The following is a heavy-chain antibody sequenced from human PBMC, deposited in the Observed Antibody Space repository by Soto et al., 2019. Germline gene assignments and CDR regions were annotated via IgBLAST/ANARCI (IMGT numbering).Heavy chain of an antibody. V-gene: IGHV5-51*01. CDR2: IYPSDSDT. Sequence: GESLKISCKASGYSFTTYWIGWVRHMPGKGLEWMGIIYPSDSDTRYSPSFQGQVTISADKSISTAYLQWSSLKASDTAMYYCARWGTVIIPNYYYSGMDVWGQGTTVTVSS. CDR3: ARWGTVIIPNYYYSGMDV. CDR1: GYSFTTYW. D-gene: IGHD4-17*01. J-gene: IGHJ6*02.